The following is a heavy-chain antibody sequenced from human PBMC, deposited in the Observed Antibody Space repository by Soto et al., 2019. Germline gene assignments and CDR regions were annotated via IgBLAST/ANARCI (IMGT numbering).Heavy chain of an antibody. J-gene: IGHJ4*02. D-gene: IGHD1-26*01. CDR1: GGTFSSYA. CDR3: ARGGPENDY. CDR2: IIPMSGAT. Sequence: QVQLVQSGAEVKKPGSSVKVSCKAAGGTFSSYALSWVRQAPGQELEWMGWIIPMSGATNYAQKFQGRVTFTADESTNSAYLELTSLRSEDTAVYYCARGGPENDYWGQGTLVTVSS. V-gene: IGHV1-69*12.